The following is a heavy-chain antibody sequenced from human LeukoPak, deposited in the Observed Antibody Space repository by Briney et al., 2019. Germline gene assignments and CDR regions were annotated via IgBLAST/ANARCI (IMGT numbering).Heavy chain of an antibody. J-gene: IGHJ5*02. CDR3: AGCTFLRDGSHQVRANWFGP. CDR1: GYTFTCYY. Sequence: ASVKVSFKASGYTFTCYYIHWVRQAPGQGLEWMGWINPISGGTNYEQKFQGRVTMARYTSISTAYMELSRLRSDDTAVYYCAGCTFLRDGSHQVRANWFGPWGRGPLVTVS. V-gene: IGHV1-2*02. D-gene: IGHD2-15*01. CDR2: INPISGGT.